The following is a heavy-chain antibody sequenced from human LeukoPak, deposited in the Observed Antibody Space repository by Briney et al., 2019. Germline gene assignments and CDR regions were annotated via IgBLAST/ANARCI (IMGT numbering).Heavy chain of an antibody. CDR1: GYTFTSYA. J-gene: IGHJ6*02. CDR3: ARERRTIFGVVINYYYYYGMDV. Sequence: GASVKVSCKASGYTFTSYAMHWVRQAPGQRLEWMGWINAGNGNTKYSQKFQGRVTITRDTSASTAYMELSSLRSEDTAVYYCARERRTIFGVVINYYYYYGMDVWGQGTTVTVSS. CDR2: INAGNGNT. V-gene: IGHV1-3*01. D-gene: IGHD3-3*01.